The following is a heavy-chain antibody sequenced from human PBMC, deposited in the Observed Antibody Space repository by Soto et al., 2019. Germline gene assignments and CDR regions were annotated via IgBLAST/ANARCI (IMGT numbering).Heavy chain of an antibody. CDR1: GFTFSSYA. D-gene: IGHD4-4*01. J-gene: IGHJ4*02. Sequence: QVQLVESGGGVVQPGRSLRLSCAASGFTFSSYAMHWVRQAPGKGLEWVAVISYDGYNKYYADSVKGRFTISRDNSKNTRYQQMNSLRAADTAVYYWASDIVANAYSGNSFDYWGQGTLVTVSS. V-gene: IGHV3-30*03. CDR3: ASDIVANAYSGNSFDY. CDR2: ISYDGYNK.